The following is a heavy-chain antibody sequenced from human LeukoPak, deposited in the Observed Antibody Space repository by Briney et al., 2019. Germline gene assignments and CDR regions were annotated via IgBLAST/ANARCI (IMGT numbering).Heavy chain of an antibody. CDR2: IYHSGST. CDR3: ASDEEFSWFFY. V-gene: IGHV4-38-2*02. D-gene: IGHD3-10*01. CDR1: GYSISSGYY. J-gene: IGHJ4*02. Sequence: SETLSLTCTVSGYSISSGYYWGWIRQPPGKGLEWIGSIYHSGSTYYNPSLKSRVTISVDTSKNQLSLKLTSVTAADTAVYYCASDEEFSWFFYWGQGTLVTVSS.